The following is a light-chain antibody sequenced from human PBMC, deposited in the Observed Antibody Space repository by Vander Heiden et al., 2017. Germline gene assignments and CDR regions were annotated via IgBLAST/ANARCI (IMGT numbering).Light chain of an antibody. V-gene: IGKV1D-8*01. Sequence: VIWMTQSPSLLSASTGDRVTISCRMSQGISNYLAWYQQKPGKAPELLISAASTLQSGVPSRFSGSGSGTYFTLTISCLQSEDFATYYCQRDDDFPLAFGQGTKLXIK. CDR1: QGISNY. J-gene: IGKJ2*01. CDR2: AAS. CDR3: QRDDDFPLA.